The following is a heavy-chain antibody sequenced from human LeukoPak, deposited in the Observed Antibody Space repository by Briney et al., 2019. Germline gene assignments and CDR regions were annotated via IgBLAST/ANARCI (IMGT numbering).Heavy chain of an antibody. Sequence: GGSLRLSCAASGFTFSSHGMCWVRQAPGRGLELVSSISIGGDTTYSDSVKGRFTISRDNSKNTLYLQLDSLRAEDTAIYYCAKEIQPNDCWGQGTLVTVSS. J-gene: IGHJ4*02. CDR3: AKEIQPNDC. V-gene: IGHV3-23*01. CDR2: ISIGGDTT. CDR1: GFTFSSHG. D-gene: IGHD5-18*01.